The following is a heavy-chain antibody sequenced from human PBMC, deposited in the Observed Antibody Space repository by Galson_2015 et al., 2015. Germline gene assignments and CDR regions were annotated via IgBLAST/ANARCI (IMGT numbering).Heavy chain of an antibody. J-gene: IGHJ4*02. Sequence: SLRLSCAASGFTFTTYPMNWVCQAPGKGLEWVSYISASGSTIYYADSVKGRFTISRDNAKNSLYLQMNGLRADDTAVYYCARDGRFDYWGQGTLVTVSS. CDR1: GFTFTTYP. D-gene: IGHD1-1*01. V-gene: IGHV3-48*01. CDR3: ARDGRFDY. CDR2: ISASGSTI.